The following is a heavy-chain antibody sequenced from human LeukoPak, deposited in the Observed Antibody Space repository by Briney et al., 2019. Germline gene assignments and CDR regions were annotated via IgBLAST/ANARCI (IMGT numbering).Heavy chain of an antibody. CDR2: IYYSGNT. CDR3: ARHNRMGAAATLGVFDS. D-gene: IGHD6-13*01. Sequence: SETLSLTCTVSGGSISGYSWTWIRQPPGRGLEWIGKIYYSGNTNYNPSLKSRVTISLDMSKNQFSLKLSSVTAADTAVYYCARHNRMGAAATLGVFDSWGQGTLVTVSS. J-gene: IGHJ4*02. V-gene: IGHV4-59*08. CDR1: GGSISGYS.